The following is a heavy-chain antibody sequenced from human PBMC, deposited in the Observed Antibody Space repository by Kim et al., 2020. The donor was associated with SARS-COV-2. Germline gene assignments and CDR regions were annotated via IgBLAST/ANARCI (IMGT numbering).Heavy chain of an antibody. J-gene: IGHJ4*02. D-gene: IGHD3-22*01. CDR3: ARLENYYDSSGFDY. V-gene: IGHV3-30*01. Sequence: ADTMEGRFTDSHDNSKHTLYLQMNSLRAEDTAVYYCARLENYYDSSGFDYWGQGTLVTVSS.